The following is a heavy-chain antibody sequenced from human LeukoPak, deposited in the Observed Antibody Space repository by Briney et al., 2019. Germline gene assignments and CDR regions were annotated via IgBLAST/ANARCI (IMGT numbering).Heavy chain of an antibody. CDR1: GGSISSGSYY. V-gene: IGHV4-61*02. J-gene: IGHJ4*02. Sequence: SQTLSLTCTVSGGSISSGSYYWSWIRQPAGKGLEWIGRIYTSGSTNYNPSLKSRVTISVDTSKNQFSLKLSSVTAADTAVYYCARESIAAHESDFDYWGQGTLVTVSS. D-gene: IGHD6-6*01. CDR2: IYTSGST. CDR3: ARESIAAHESDFDY.